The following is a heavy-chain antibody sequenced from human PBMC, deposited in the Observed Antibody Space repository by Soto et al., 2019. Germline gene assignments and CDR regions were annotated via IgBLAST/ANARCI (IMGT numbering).Heavy chain of an antibody. CDR2: VSPDGGNK. D-gene: IGHD3-16*01. Sequence: PGGSLSLSCAASGLAFSSYGMHWVRQSPGKGPEWVAAVSPDGGNKYYADSVKGRFTISRDNSKNTLYLQMNSLRAEDTAEYYCVNGGEAAANDDYYYYGMDVWGQGTTVTVSS. CDR3: VNGGEAAANDDYYYYGMDV. J-gene: IGHJ6*02. CDR1: GLAFSSYG. V-gene: IGHV3-30*03.